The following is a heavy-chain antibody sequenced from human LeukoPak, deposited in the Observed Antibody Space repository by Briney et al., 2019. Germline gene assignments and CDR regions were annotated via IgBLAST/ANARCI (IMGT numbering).Heavy chain of an antibody. V-gene: IGHV1-46*01. CDR3: ARAGPVGYYYYYMDV. CDR1: GYTFTSYY. CDR2: INPSGGST. Sequence: ASVKVSCKASGYTFTSYYMHWVRQAPGQGLEWMGIINPSGGSTSYAQKFQGRVTMTTDTSTSTAYMELRSLRSDDTAVYYCARAGPVGYYYYYMDVWGKGTTVTVSS. J-gene: IGHJ6*03. D-gene: IGHD3-16*01.